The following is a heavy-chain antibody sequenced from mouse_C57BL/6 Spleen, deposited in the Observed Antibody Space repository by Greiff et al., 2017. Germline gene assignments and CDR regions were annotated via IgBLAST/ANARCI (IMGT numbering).Heavy chain of an antibody. Sequence: VQLQESGPGLVKPSQTVFLTCTVTGISITTGNYRWSWIRQFPGNKLEWIGYIYYSGTITYNPSLTSRTTITRDTPKNQFFLEMNSLTAEDTATYYCARERTYDGGFAYWGQGTLVTVSA. V-gene: IGHV3-5*01. CDR2: IYYSGTI. CDR1: GISITTGNYR. D-gene: IGHD2-3*01. CDR3: ARERTYDGGFAY. J-gene: IGHJ3*01.